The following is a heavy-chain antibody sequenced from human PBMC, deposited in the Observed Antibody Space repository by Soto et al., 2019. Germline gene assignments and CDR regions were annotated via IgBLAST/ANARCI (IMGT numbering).Heavy chain of an antibody. CDR1: GFTFDDYA. CDR2: ISWNSGSI. J-gene: IGHJ4*02. CDR3: AKDILRWCSGGSGPVDY. V-gene: IGHV3-9*01. Sequence: EVQLVESGGGLVQPGRSLRLSCAASGFTFDDYAMHWVRQAPGKGLGWVSGISWNSGSIGYADSVKGRFTISRDNAKNSLYLPMNSLSAEDTALYYCAKDILRWCSGGSGPVDYWGQGTLVTVSS. D-gene: IGHD2-15*01.